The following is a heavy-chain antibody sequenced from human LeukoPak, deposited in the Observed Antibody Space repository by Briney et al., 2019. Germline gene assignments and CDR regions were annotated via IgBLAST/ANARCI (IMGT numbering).Heavy chain of an antibody. CDR2: IYYSGST. CDR1: GGSISSYY. Sequence: SETLSLTCTVSGGSISSYYWSWIRQPPGKGLEWIGYIYYSGSTNYNPSLKSRVTISEDTSKNQFSLKLSSVTAADTAVYYCARDYGSGSYYNFHDAFDIWGQGTMVTVSS. D-gene: IGHD3-10*01. CDR3: ARDYGSGSYYNFHDAFDI. V-gene: IGHV4-59*01. J-gene: IGHJ3*02.